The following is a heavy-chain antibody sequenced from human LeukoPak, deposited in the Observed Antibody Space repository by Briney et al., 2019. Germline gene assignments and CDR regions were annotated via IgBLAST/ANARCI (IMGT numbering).Heavy chain of an antibody. CDR1: GFTFSSYS. J-gene: IGHJ4*02. D-gene: IGHD3-16*02. Sequence: GGSLRLSCAASGFTFSSYSMNWVRQAPGKGLEWVSYISSSSSTIYYADSVKGRFTISRDNAKNSLYLQMNSLRAEDTAVYYCAMTRDYDYVWGSYLVDYWGQGTLVTVSS. CDR3: AMTRDYDYVWGSYLVDY. CDR2: ISSSSSTI. V-gene: IGHV3-48*04.